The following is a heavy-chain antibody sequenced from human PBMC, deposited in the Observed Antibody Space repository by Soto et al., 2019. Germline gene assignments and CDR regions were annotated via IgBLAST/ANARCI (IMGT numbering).Heavy chain of an antibody. V-gene: IGHV3-7*01. CDR1: GFTFSSFW. Sequence: EAQLVESGGGLVQPGGSLRLSCAASGFTFSSFWMNWVRQTPGKGLEWVAHIKPDGSEKYFVDSVRGRFTNSRDNAKNSVYLQTNSLRAEATAVYYCARGDMVRENDAFDIWGQGTMVTVSS. D-gene: IGHD3-10*01. J-gene: IGHJ3*02. CDR3: ARGDMVRENDAFDI. CDR2: IKPDGSEK.